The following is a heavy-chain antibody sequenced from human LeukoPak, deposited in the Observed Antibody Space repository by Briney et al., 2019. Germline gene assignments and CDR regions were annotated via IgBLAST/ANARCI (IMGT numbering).Heavy chain of an antibody. D-gene: IGHD3-22*01. J-gene: IGHJ6*02. CDR2: IYYSGST. Sequence: SETLSLTCTVSGGSISSYYWSWIRQPPGKGLEWIGYIYYSGSTNYNPSLKSRVTISVDTSENQFSLKLSSVTAADTAVYYCASMFYDSSGYRGTYYGMDVWGQGTTVTVSS. CDR1: GGSISSYY. CDR3: ASMFYDSSGYRGTYYGMDV. V-gene: IGHV4-59*01.